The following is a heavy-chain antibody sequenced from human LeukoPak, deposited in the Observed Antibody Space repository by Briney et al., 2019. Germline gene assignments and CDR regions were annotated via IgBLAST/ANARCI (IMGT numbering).Heavy chain of an antibody. CDR1: GYTFTSYD. J-gene: IGHJ1*01. CDR2: ITPMFGTP. D-gene: IGHD1-14*01. V-gene: IGHV1-69*13. CDR3: ARDSSEFRSLLFH. Sequence: SVTVSCKASGYTFTSYDINWVRQSPGQGLEWMGGITPMFGTPNYAQKFRGRVTITADESTSTAYVELSSLRSEDTAVYYCARDSSEFRSLLFHWGQGTLVTVSS.